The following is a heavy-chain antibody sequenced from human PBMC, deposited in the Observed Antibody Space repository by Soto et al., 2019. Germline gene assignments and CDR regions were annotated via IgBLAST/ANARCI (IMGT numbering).Heavy chain of an antibody. V-gene: IGHV4-39*01. CDR3: ARLEGLATISYYFDY. Sequence: SETLSLTCTVSGGSISSSSYYWGWIRQPPGKGLEWIGSIYYSGSTYYNPSLKSRVTISVDTSKNQFSLKLSSVTAADSAAYFCARLEGLATISYYFDYWGQGTLVTVSS. J-gene: IGHJ4*02. CDR2: IYYSGST. D-gene: IGHD3-9*01. CDR1: GGSISSSSYY.